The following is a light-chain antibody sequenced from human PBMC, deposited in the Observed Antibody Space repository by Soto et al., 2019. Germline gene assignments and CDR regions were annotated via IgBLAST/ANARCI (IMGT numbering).Light chain of an antibody. CDR2: GAS. CDR3: QQYGSVPRT. Sequence: EIVLTQSPGTLSLSPGERATLSCRASQSVSTSYLAWYQKTPGQATRLLIYGASSSTTGIPDIFSGSGGGADFTLTISILYPEDFAVYYCQQYGSVPRTFGGGTKVEIK. J-gene: IGKJ4*02. V-gene: IGKV3-20*01. CDR1: QSVSTSY.